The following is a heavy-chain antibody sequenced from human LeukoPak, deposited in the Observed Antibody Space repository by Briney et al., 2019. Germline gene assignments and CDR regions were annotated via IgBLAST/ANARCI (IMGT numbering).Heavy chain of an antibody. V-gene: IGHV4-39*01. D-gene: IGHD2-21*01. J-gene: IGHJ4*02. CDR3: ARPVSAYCGGDCSDY. CDR1: GGSISSSSYY. Sequence: SETLSLTCTVSGGSISSSSYYWGWIRQPPGKGLEGIESFYYSGSTYYNPSPKRRVTISVHTSKNQFSLKLSSVTAADTSVYYCARPVSAYCGGDCSDYWGQGTLVTVSS. CDR2: FYYSGST.